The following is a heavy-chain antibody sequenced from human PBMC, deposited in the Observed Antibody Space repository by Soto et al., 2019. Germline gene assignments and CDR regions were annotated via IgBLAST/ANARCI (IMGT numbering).Heavy chain of an antibody. D-gene: IGHD3-22*01. CDR3: AAKDRSGYYYAY. Sequence: SETLSLTCAAYGGSFSDYYWSWIRQPPGRGLEWIGEINHSGSTNYNPSLKSRVVVSVDTSKNQFSLKLTSVTAADTAVYYCAAKDRSGYYYAYWGQGTLVTVSS. CDR2: INHSGST. CDR1: GGSFSDYY. J-gene: IGHJ4*02. V-gene: IGHV4-34*01.